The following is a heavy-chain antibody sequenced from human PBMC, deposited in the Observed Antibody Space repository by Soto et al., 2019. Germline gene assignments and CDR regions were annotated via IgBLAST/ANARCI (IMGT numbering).Heavy chain of an antibody. V-gene: IGHV4-59*01. CDR1: GGSISSYY. J-gene: IGHJ6*02. D-gene: IGHD6-6*01. Sequence: QVQLQESGPGLVKPSETLSLTCTVSGGSISSYYWSWIRQPPGKGLEWIGYIYYSGSTNYNPSLKSRVTISVDTSKNQFSLKLSSVTAADTAVYYCAREGRAARYYSYGMDVWGQGTTVTVSS. CDR2: IYYSGST. CDR3: AREGRAARYYSYGMDV.